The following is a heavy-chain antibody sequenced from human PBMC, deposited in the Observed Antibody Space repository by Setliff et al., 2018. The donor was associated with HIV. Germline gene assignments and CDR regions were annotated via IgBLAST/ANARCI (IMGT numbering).Heavy chain of an antibody. CDR2: IDGDGSGT. CDR1: GFTFSTSE. Sequence: GSLRLSCAASGFTFSTSEMNWVRQAPGEGLEWVSRIDGDGSGTSYADSVQGRFTISRDNSKNTVYLQMNSLRAEDTAEYYCAKELAASGLGYFDSWGRGILVTVSS. J-gene: IGHJ4*02. CDR3: AKELAASGLGYFDS. D-gene: IGHD3-22*01. V-gene: IGHV3-74*01.